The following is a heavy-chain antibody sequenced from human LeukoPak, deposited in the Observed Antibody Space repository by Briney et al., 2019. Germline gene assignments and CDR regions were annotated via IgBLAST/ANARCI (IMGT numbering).Heavy chain of an antibody. CDR3: ARGSGVAAAPEAGIFRD. V-gene: IGHV4-34*01. J-gene: IGHJ4*02. CDR1: GGSFSGYY. Sequence: SETLSLTCAVYGGSFSGYYWSWIRQPPGKGLEWIGEINHSGSTNYNPSLKSRVTISVDTSKNQFSLKLSSVTAADTAVYYCARGSGVAAAPEAGIFRDWGQGTLVTVSS. CDR2: INHSGST. D-gene: IGHD6-13*01.